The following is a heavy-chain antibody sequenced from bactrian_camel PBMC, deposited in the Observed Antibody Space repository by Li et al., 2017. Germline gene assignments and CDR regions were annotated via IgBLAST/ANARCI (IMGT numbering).Heavy chain of an antibody. V-gene: IGHV3S53*01. J-gene: IGHJ4*01. CDR2: MYRKGAA. D-gene: IGHD2*01. CDR1: EFSTSC. CDR3: AAGRLRNGYCYSLLNRLAYNN. Sequence: HVQLVESGGGSVQAGGSLTLSCTYSEFSTSCIGWFRQAPGKEREGVAAMYRKGAAIYEDSVKGRFTISKDNAKNTLYLQMNSLNPEDTGMYYCAAGRLRNGYCYSLLNRLAYNNWGQGTQVTVS.